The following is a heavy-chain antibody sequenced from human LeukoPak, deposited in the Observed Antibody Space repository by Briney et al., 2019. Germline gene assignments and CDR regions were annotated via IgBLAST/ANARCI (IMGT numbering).Heavy chain of an antibody. CDR1: GGSISSSSYY. J-gene: IGHJ5*02. CDR2: ISYSGST. CDR3: ARHEIAAHPGWFDP. D-gene: IGHD6-6*01. Sequence: PSETLSLTCTVSGGSISSSSYYWGWIRQPPGKGLEWIGSISYSGSTYYNPSLKSRVTISVDTSKNQFSLKLSSVTAADTAVYYCARHEIAAHPGWFDPWGQGTLVTVSS. V-gene: IGHV4-39*01.